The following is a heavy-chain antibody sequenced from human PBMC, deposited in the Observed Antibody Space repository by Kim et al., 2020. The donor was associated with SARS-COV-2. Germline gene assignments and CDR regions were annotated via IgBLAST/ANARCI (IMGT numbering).Heavy chain of an antibody. CDR2: INWNGGST. J-gene: IGHJ4*02. Sequence: GGSLRLSCAASGFTFDDYGMSWVRQAPGKGLEWVSGINWNGGSTGYADSVKGRFTISRDNAKNSLYLQMNSLRAEDTALYYCARGVYYYGSGSWGDYWGQGTLVTVSS. CDR1: GFTFDDYG. CDR3: ARGVYYYGSGSWGDY. D-gene: IGHD3-10*01. V-gene: IGHV3-20*04.